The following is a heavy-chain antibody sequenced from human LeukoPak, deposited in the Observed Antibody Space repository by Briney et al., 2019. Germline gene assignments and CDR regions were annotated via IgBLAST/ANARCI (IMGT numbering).Heavy chain of an antibody. J-gene: IGHJ4*02. CDR2: INHNGST. CDR1: GGSFSGYY. Sequence: SETLSLTCAVYGGSFSGYYWSWIRQPPGKGLEWIGEINHNGSTNYNPSLKSRVTISVDTSKNQFSLKLSSVTAADTAVYYCARVSYDYAWGSYRYRFDYWGQGTLVTVSS. D-gene: IGHD3-16*02. V-gene: IGHV4-34*01. CDR3: ARVSYDYAWGSYRYRFDY.